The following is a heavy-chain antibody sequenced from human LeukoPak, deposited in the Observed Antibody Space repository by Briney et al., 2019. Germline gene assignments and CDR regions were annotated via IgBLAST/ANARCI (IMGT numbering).Heavy chain of an antibody. J-gene: IGHJ4*02. D-gene: IGHD2-2*01. V-gene: IGHV3-21*01. Sequence: GGSLRLSCAASGFTFSSYSMNWVRQAPGKGLEWVSSISSSSSYIYYADSVKGRFTISRDNAKNSLYLQMNSLRAEDTAVYYCARAPGARYCSSTSCFPFDYWGQGTLVTVSS. CDR3: ARAPGARYCSSTSCFPFDY. CDR1: GFTFSSYS. CDR2: ISSSSSYI.